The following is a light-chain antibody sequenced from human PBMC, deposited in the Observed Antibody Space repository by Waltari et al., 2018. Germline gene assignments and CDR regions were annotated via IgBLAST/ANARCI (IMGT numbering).Light chain of an antibody. V-gene: IGKV2D-29*01. J-gene: IGKJ3*01. CDR2: RVS. Sequence: DIVMTQTPPFLPVTPGESASISCRSSQSLLHTDGRTYLYWYLQKPGQPPRLLIYRVSNRFSGVPDRCSGSGSGTDFTLKSSRVEAEDVGVYYCMQTLQIPFTFGPGTKLDIK. CDR1: QSLLHTDGRTY. CDR3: MQTLQIPFT.